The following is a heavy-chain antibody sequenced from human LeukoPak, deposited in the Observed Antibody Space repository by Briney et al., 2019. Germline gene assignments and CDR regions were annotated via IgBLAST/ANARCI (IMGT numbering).Heavy chain of an antibody. V-gene: IGHV5-10-1*01. CDR2: IDASDSYT. CDR1: GYSFTNYR. D-gene: IGHD5-18*01. J-gene: IGHJ5*02. CDR3: ARHVLYSYGPQWWFDP. Sequence: PGESLKISCKGSGYSFTNYRISLVRHMPGRGLEWMGWIDASDSYTNYSPSFQGHVTISADKSSSTAYLQWSSLKASDTAIYYCARHVLYSYGPQWWFDPWGQGTLVTVSS.